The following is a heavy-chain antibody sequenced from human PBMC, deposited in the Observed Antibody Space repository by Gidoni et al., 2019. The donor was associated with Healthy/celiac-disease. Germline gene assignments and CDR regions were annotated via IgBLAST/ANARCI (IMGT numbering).Heavy chain of an antibody. CDR1: GFTFSSYG. CDR2: IWYDGSNK. Sequence: QVQLVESGGGVVQPGRSLRRSCAASGFTFSSYGMHWVRQAPGKGLEWVAVIWYDGSNKYYADSVKGRFTISRDNSKNTLYLQMNSLRAEDTAVYYCARELDYYDSSGYSFDYWGQGTLVTVSS. D-gene: IGHD3-22*01. CDR3: ARELDYYDSSGYSFDY. J-gene: IGHJ4*02. V-gene: IGHV3-33*01.